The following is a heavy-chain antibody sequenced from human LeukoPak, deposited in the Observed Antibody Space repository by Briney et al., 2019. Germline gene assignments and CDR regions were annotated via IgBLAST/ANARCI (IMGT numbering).Heavy chain of an antibody. Sequence: PGGSLRLSCAASGFTFSTYWMHWVRQAPGKGLVWVSRINSDEGSTTYADSVKGRFTISRDNAKNTLYLQMNSLRAEDTAVYYCAKSRRAYCSGGSCFGLWDYWGQETLVTVSS. CDR2: INSDEGST. CDR1: GFTFSTYW. J-gene: IGHJ4*02. D-gene: IGHD2-15*01. V-gene: IGHV3-74*01. CDR3: AKSRRAYCSGGSCFGLWDY.